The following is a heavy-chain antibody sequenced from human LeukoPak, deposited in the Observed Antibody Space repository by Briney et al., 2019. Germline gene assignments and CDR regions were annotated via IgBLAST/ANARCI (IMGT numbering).Heavy chain of an antibody. CDR2: ISSSSSYI. J-gene: IGHJ2*01. D-gene: IGHD4-11*01. V-gene: IGHV3-21*01. Sequence: GGSLRLSCAASGFTFSSTFSSYGMNWVRQAPGKGLEWVSSISSSSSYIYYADSVKGRFTISRDNAKNSLYLQMNSLRAEDTAVYYCARSPSLPTVPDWYFDLWGRGTVVTVSS. CDR1: GFTFSSTFSSYG. CDR3: ARSPSLPTVPDWYFDL.